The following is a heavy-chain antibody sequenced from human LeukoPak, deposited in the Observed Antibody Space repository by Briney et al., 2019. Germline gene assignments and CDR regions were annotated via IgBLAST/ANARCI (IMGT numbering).Heavy chain of an antibody. D-gene: IGHD6-13*01. J-gene: IGHJ5*02. Sequence: SVKVSCKASGGTFSSYAISWVRQAPGQGLEWMGGIIPIFGTANYAQKFQGRVTITADESTSTAYMELSSLRSEDTAVYYCARVPDSYSSSSCWFDPWGQGTLVTVSS. CDR1: GGTFSSYA. CDR3: ARVPDSYSSSSCWFDP. V-gene: IGHV1-69*13. CDR2: IIPIFGTA.